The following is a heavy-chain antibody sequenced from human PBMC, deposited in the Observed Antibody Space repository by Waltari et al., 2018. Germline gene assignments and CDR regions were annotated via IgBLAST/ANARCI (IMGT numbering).Heavy chain of an antibody. D-gene: IGHD6-19*01. CDR3: ARDINSGRSGYFDL. J-gene: IGHJ4*02. CDR2: LFHRGTT. Sequence: QLQLQELGPGLVKPSETLSLTCSVSGGSISSDLYRWGWGRRPQGKGLEWIGSLFHRGTTYYNPSLKSRTTISADTSNNQCYLKLISVTAADTAVYYCARDINSGRSGYFDLWGQGTLVTVSS. V-gene: IGHV4-39*07. CDR1: GGSISSDLYR.